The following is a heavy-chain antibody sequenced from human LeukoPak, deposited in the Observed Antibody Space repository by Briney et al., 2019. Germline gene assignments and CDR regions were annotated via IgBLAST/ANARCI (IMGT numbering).Heavy chain of an antibody. D-gene: IGHD6-13*01. CDR1: GFTFSSYA. J-gene: IGHJ4*02. Sequence: PVGSLRLSCAASGFTFSSYAMSWVRQAPGKGLEWVSAISGSGGSTYYADSVKGRFTISRDNAKNSLYLQMNSLRAEDTGLYYCAASIAYRGSWFADYWGQGTLVTVSS. CDR3: AASIAYRGSWFADY. V-gene: IGHV3-23*01. CDR2: ISGSGGST.